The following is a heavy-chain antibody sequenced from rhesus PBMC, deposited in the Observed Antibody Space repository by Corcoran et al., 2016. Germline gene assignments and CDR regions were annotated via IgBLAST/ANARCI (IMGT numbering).Heavy chain of an antibody. Sequence: QVQLQESGPGVVKPSETLSLTCAVSGGYLSSGYYYWNWVRQPPGKGLEWIWCIDRKSEATNYHPTRMSGVTSSKAPSKHQFSLKLSAVTAADSSGYYCARNLVGLDSWGQGVVVTVSS. J-gene: IGHJ6*01. CDR1: GGYLSSGYYY. D-gene: IGHD2-39*02. V-gene: IGHV4S12*01. CDR3: ARNLVGLDS. CDR2: IDRKSEAT.